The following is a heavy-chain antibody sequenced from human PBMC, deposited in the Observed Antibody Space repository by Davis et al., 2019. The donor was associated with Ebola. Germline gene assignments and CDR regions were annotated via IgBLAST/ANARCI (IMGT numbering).Heavy chain of an antibody. Sequence: SETLSLTCNVSGGSISSFYSTWNRQSPQMGLEWIGNVYYTGSANYNPSVRSRATISVDTSKKQFTLSLKSVTAADTAVYYCARGDSSSFLKWFDPWGKGSPVTVSP. CDR3: ARGDSSSFLKWFDP. CDR1: GGSISSFY. J-gene: IGHJ5*02. D-gene: IGHD6-13*01. V-gene: IGHV4-59*01. CDR2: VYYTGSA.